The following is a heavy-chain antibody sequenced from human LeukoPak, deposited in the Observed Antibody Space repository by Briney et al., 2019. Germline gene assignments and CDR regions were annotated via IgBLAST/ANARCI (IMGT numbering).Heavy chain of an antibody. V-gene: IGHV4-31*03. Sequence: SQTLSLTCTVSGDSINSGGYYVSWIRQLPGKGLEWIGYIYYSGSTYYNPSLKSRVTISADTSKNQFSLKLSSVTAADTAVYYCARVPCGYYHNHFEYWGQGTLVTVSS. J-gene: IGHJ4*02. CDR2: IYYSGST. CDR1: GDSINSGGYY. CDR3: ARVPCGYYHNHFEY. D-gene: IGHD3-22*01.